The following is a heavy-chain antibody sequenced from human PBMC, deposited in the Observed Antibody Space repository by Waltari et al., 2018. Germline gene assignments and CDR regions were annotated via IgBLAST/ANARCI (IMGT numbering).Heavy chain of an antibody. Sequence: QVQLVQSGAEVKKPGASVKVSCKASGYTFTGYYMHWVRQAPGQGLEWMGWINPNSGGTNYAQKFQGRVTMTRDTSISTAYMGLSRLRSDDTAVYYCARDGILGYYYYYMDVWGKGTTVTISS. CDR2: INPNSGGT. D-gene: IGHD1-20*01. CDR1: GYTFTGYY. CDR3: ARDGILGYYYYYMDV. J-gene: IGHJ6*03. V-gene: IGHV1-2*02.